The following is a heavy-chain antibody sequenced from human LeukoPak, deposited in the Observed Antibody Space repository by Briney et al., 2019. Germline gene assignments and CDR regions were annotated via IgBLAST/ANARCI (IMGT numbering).Heavy chain of an antibody. V-gene: IGHV4-59*08. CDR1: GGSISSYY. Sequence: SETLSLTCTVSGGSISSYYWTWIRQPPGKGLEWIGYIYYSGSTNYNPSLKSRVTISVDMSKNQFSLKLSSVTAADTAVYYCARLGGNQPFDYWGQGTLVTVSS. CDR3: ARLGGNQPFDY. CDR2: IYYSGST. D-gene: IGHD4-23*01. J-gene: IGHJ4*02.